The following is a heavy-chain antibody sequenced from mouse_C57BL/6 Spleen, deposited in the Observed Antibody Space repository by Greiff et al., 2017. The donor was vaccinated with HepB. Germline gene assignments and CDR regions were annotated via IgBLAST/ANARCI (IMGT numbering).Heavy chain of an antibody. CDR2: IDPEDGET. D-gene: IGHD1-1*02. J-gene: IGHJ2*01. Sequence: EVKLMESGAELVKPGASVKLSCTASGFNIKDYYMHWVKQRTEQGLEWIGRIDPEDGETKYAPKFQGKATITADTSSNTAYLQLSSLTSEDTAVYYCASRLWSKGFDYWGQGTTLTVSS. CDR3: ASRLWSKGFDY. V-gene: IGHV14-2*01. CDR1: GFNIKDYY.